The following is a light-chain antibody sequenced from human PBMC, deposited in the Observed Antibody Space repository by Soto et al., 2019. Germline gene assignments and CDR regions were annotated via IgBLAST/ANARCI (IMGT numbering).Light chain of an antibody. V-gene: IGKV3-15*01. CDR2: DAS. J-gene: IGKJ1*01. CDR3: QEYNNWPPRS. CDR1: QSVNSN. Sequence: EIVMTQSPATLSVSPGEGATLSCRASQSVNSNLAWYQQRPGQAPRPLIYDASTRATGIPTRFSGSGSGTEFTLSIGSLQSEDFAVYYCQEYNNWPPRSFGQGTKVEI.